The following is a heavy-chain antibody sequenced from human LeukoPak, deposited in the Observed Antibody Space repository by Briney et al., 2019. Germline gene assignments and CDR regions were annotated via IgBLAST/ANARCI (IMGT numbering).Heavy chain of an antibody. CDR3: ARGLGSSSLGFDY. D-gene: IGHD6-6*01. V-gene: IGHV1-69*05. Sequence: SVKVSCKIYGDAPNTYAITWVRQAHEQGLEWMGEVIPVVDTTNYAPNFQGRVTITTDESTSTAYMEMTRLTSEDTAVYYCARGLGSSSLGFDYWGQGTLVTVS. J-gene: IGHJ4*02. CDR1: GDAPNTYA. CDR2: VIPVVDTT.